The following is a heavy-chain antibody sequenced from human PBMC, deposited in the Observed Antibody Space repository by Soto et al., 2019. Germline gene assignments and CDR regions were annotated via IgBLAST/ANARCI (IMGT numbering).Heavy chain of an antibody. CDR1: GFTFSSYS. V-gene: IGHV3-21*01. Sequence: EVQLVESGGGLVKPGGSLRLSCAASGFTFSSYSMNWVHQAPGKGLEWVSSISSSSSYIYYADSVKGRFTISRDNAKNSLYLQMNSLRAEDTAVYYCARAILAAAGLEYYYYYGMDVWGQGTTVTVSS. J-gene: IGHJ6*02. CDR2: ISSSSSYI. CDR3: ARAILAAAGLEYYYYYGMDV. D-gene: IGHD6-13*01.